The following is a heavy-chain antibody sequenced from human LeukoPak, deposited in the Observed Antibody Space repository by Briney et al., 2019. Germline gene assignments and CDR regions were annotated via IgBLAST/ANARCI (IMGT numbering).Heavy chain of an antibody. CDR2: INPNSGGT. J-gene: IGHJ4*02. D-gene: IGHD6-13*01. V-gene: IGHV1-2*02. CDR1: GYTFTGYY. CDR3: ASPDHFSSWTPSFDY. Sequence: GASVKVSCKASGYTFTGYYMHWVRQAPGQGLEWMGWINPNSGGTNYAQKFQGRVTMTRDTSISTAYMELSRLRSDDTAVYYCASPDHFSSWTPSFDYWGQGTLVTVSS.